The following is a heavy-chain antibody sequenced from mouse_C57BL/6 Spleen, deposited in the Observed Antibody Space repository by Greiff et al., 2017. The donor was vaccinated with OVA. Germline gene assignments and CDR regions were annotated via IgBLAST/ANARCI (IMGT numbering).Heavy chain of an antibody. CDR2: ISSGGSYT. J-gene: IGHJ4*01. Sequence: EVKLVESGGDLVKPGGSLKLSCAASGFTFSSYGMSWVRQTPDKRLEWVATISSGGSYTYYPASVKGRFTISRDTAKNTLYLQMSSLKSEDTAMYYCARQGYYYGSSYDYYAMDYWGQGTSVTVSS. D-gene: IGHD1-1*01. V-gene: IGHV5-6*02. CDR1: GFTFSSYG. CDR3: ARQGYYYGSSYDYYAMDY.